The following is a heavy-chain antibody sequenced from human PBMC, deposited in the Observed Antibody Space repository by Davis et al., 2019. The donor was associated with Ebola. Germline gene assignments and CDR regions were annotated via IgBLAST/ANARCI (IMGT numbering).Heavy chain of an antibody. Sequence: GESLKISCAASGFTVSSNSMSWVRQAPGKGLEWVSVIYSGGSTYYADSVKGRFTISRDKSKNTLYIQMNSLRAEDTAVYYCAKETHVSGGYDLYYYYYGMDVWGQGTTVTVSS. CDR1: GFTVSSNS. J-gene: IGHJ6*02. D-gene: IGHD5-12*01. CDR3: AKETHVSGGYDLYYYYYGMDV. V-gene: IGHV3-53*05. CDR2: IYSGGST.